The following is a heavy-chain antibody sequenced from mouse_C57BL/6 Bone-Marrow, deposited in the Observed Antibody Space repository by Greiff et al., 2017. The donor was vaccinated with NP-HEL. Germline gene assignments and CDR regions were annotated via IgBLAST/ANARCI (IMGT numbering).Heavy chain of an antibody. V-gene: IGHV10-1*01. CDR2: IRSKSNNYAT. J-gene: IGHJ3*01. D-gene: IGHD2-2*01. CDR1: GFSFNTYA. Sequence: GGGLVQPKGSLKLSCAASGFSFNTYAMNWVRQAPGKGLEWVARIRSKSNNYATYYADSVKDRFTISRDDSESMLYLQMNNLKTEDTAMYYCVRQGIYYGYGGFAYWGQGTLVTVSA. CDR3: VRQGIYYGYGGFAY.